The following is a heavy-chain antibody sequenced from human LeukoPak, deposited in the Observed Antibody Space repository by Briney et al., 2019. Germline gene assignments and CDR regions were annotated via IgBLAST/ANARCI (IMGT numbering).Heavy chain of an antibody. V-gene: IGHV3-74*01. J-gene: IGHJ4*02. CDR1: GFILSSNW. CDR3: ARESEYDFWAGSYFDY. Sequence: GGSLRLSCAASGFILSSNWMHWVRHAPGKGLVWVSRINSDGSSTSYADSVRGRFSISRDNAKTSLYLQMNSLRAEDTAIYYCARESEYDFWAGSYFDYWGQGTLVTVSA. D-gene: IGHD3-3*01. CDR2: INSDGSST.